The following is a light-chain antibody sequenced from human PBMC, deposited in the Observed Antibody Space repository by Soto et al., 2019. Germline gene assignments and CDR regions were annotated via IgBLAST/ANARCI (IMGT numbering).Light chain of an antibody. J-gene: IGLJ2*01. CDR1: SSNIGSNH. CDR2: RSD. V-gene: IGLV1-47*01. CDR3: SARDDILSGVV. Sequence: QSVLTQPPSASGTPGHRVTISCSGISSNIGSNHVYWYQQFPGMAPKLLMYRSDQRPTGVPDRFSGSKSGTSASLAISGLRSDDEADYYCSARDDILSGVVFGGGTKLTVL.